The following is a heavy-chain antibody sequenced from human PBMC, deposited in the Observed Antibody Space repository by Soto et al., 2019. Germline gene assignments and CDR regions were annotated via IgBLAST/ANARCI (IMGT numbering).Heavy chain of an antibody. CDR2: ISSGGGST. Sequence: EVQLLESGGGLVQPGGSLRLSCVASGLTFSSYAMSWVRQGPGKGLEWVSVISSGGGSTYYADSVKGRFTISRDNSKNTFYLRMNNLRGDDTAVYFCAKYWQEVSGFGMDVWGQGTTVTVSS. CDR1: GLTFSSYA. V-gene: IGHV3-23*01. CDR3: AKYWQEVSGFGMDV. D-gene: IGHD2-15*01. J-gene: IGHJ6*01.